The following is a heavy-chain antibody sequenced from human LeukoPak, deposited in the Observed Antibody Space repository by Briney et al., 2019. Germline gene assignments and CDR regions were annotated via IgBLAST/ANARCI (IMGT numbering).Heavy chain of an antibody. CDR2: ISAYNGNT. CDR3: ARGGANWTVYSPFDF. D-gene: IGHD3/OR15-3a*01. V-gene: IGHV1-18*01. CDR1: GYTFTSYG. J-gene: IGHJ4*02. Sequence: ASMKVSCKASGYTFTSYGISCVRQAPGQGLEWMGWISAYNGNTNYAQNLQGRVTMTTDTSTRTAYMELRGLRSDDTAVYYCARGGANWTVYSPFDFWGQGTLVTVSS.